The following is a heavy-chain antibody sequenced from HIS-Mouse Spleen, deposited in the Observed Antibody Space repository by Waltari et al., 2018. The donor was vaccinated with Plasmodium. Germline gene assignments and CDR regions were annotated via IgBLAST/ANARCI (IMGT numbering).Heavy chain of an antibody. V-gene: IGHV1-69*04. CDR1: GGTFSSYP. J-gene: IGHJ1*01. CDR2: IIPILGIA. Sequence: QVQLVPSGAEVTKPGSSVKVSCKASGGTFSSYPISWVRQAPGQGLEWMGRIIPILGIANYEQKFQGRVTITADKSTSTAYMELSSLRSEDTAVYYCAGLYDSSGYYYFQHWGQGTLVTVSS. D-gene: IGHD3-22*01. CDR3: AGLYDSSGYYYFQH.